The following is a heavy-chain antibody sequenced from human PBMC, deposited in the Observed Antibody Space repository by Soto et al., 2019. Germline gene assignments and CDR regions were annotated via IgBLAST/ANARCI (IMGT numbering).Heavy chain of an antibody. CDR3: TRVMLVPDPVDY. D-gene: IGHD6-13*01. V-gene: IGHV3-49*03. Sequence: EVQLVESGGGLVQPGRSLRLSCTASGFTFGDYAMSWFRQAPGKGLEWVGFIRSKSYGGTTEYAASVKGRFAISREDSMSIAYLQMNSMKTEDTAVYYCTRVMLVPDPVDYWGQGTLVTVSS. J-gene: IGHJ4*02. CDR1: GFTFGDYA. CDR2: IRSKSYGGTT.